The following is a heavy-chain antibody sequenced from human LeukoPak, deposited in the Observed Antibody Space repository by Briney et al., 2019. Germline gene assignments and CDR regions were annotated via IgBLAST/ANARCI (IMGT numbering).Heavy chain of an antibody. CDR2: IYYIGNT. CDR3: ARGRNNFRY. Sequence: SETLSLTCTVSSGSINTSNYYWGWIRQPPGKGLEWIGTIYYIGNTYYNPSLKSRVIISRDTSKNQFSLKLSSVTAADTAVYYCARGRNNFRYWGQGTLVTVSS. J-gene: IGHJ4*02. D-gene: IGHD1-20*01. CDR1: SGSINTSNYY. V-gene: IGHV4-39*07.